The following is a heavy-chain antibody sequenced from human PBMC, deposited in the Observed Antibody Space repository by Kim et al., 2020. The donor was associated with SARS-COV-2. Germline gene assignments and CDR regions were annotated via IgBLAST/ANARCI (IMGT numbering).Heavy chain of an antibody. D-gene: IGHD3-10*01. CDR1: GGSFSGYY. CDR3: ARGSSYGSGSYYPNYYYYYGMDV. CDR2: INHSGST. Sequence: SETLSLTCAVYGGSFSGYYWSWIRQPPGKGLEWIGEINHSGSTNYNPSLKSRVTISVDTSKNQFSLKLSSVTAADTAVYYCARGSSYGSGSYYPNYYYYYGMDVWGQATTVTVSS. J-gene: IGHJ6*02. V-gene: IGHV4-34*01.